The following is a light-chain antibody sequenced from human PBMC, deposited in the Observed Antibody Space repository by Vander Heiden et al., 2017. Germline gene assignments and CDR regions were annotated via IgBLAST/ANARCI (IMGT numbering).Light chain of an antibody. CDR2: GAS. V-gene: IGKV3-15*01. CDR3: QHYDGWPPYT. J-gene: IGKJ2*01. Sequence: EIVMTQSPATLSVSPGERATLSCRASQNINSDLVWYQQKPGQAPRLLMYGASTRDTGVPARFSGSEYGTDFTLTISSRQSEDFAVYYCQHYDGWPPYTFGQGTKLQIK. CDR1: QNINSD.